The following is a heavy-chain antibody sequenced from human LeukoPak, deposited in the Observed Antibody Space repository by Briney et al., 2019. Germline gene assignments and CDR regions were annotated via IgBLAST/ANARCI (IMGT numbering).Heavy chain of an antibody. CDR3: ARVFIGTLDY. J-gene: IGHJ4*02. CDR2: VTHSGST. Sequence: SETLSLTCAVYGGSFSDHFWTWVRQPPGEGLEWIEEVTHSGSTNSNPSLKSRVTVSVDTSKNQFSLNLSSVTAADTAVYYCARVFIGTLDYWGQGILVTVSS. D-gene: IGHD1-7*01. V-gene: IGHV4-34*01. CDR1: GGSFSDHF.